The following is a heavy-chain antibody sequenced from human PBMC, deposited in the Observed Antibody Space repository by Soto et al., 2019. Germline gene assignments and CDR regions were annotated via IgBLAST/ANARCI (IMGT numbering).Heavy chain of an antibody. J-gene: IGHJ6*02. V-gene: IGHV5-10-1*01. CDR2: IDPSDSYT. CDR1: GYSFTSYW. CDR3: ATQQRVDFYYYYGMDV. Sequence: PGESLKISCKGSGYSFTSYWISWVRQMPGKGLEWMGRIDPSDSYTNYSPSFQGHVTISADKSISTAYLQWSSLKASDTAMYYCATQQRVDFYYYYGMDVWGQGTTVTVSS. D-gene: IGHD6-13*01.